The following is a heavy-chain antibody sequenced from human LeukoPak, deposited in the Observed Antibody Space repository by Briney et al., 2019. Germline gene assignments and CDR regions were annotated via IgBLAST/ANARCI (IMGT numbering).Heavy chain of an antibody. J-gene: IGHJ4*02. CDR2: ISVSGNT. Sequence: GGSLRLSCAASGFTLSSYAMSWVRQGPGKGLEWVSAISVSGNTYHADSVKGRFTISRDSSKNTLHLQMNSLRAGDAAVYYCAKAPVTTCSGAYCYPFDYWSQGTLVTVSS. V-gene: IGHV3-23*01. CDR3: AKAPVTTCSGAYCYPFDY. CDR1: GFTLSSYA. D-gene: IGHD2-15*01.